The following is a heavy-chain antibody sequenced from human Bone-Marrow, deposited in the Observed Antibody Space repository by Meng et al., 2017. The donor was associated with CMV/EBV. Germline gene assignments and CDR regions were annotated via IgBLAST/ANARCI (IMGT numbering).Heavy chain of an antibody. J-gene: IGHJ4*02. CDR1: GFTFSSYG. V-gene: IGHV3-33*06. Sequence: GESLKISCATSGFTFSSYGMHWVRQAPGKGLEWVAVIWYDGSNKYYADSVKGRFTISRDNSKNTLYLRMNSLRAEDTAVYYCAKNLDWEPAEYYFDYWGQGTLVTVSS. D-gene: IGHD3-3*01. CDR3: AKNLDWEPAEYYFDY. CDR2: IWYDGSNK.